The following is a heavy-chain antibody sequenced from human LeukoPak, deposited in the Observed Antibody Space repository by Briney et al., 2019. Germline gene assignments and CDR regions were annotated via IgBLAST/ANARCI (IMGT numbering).Heavy chain of an antibody. CDR1: GYSFPSYW. Sequence: GESLKISCKGSGYSFPSYWIAWVRQIPGKGLEWMWIIYPDDSDTRYSPSFQGQVTISADKSISTAYLQWSSLKASDTAMYYCARLDCSSTSCYRDYYYGMDVWGQGATVTVSS. CDR2: IYPDDSDT. CDR3: ARLDCSSTSCYRDYYYGMDV. J-gene: IGHJ6*02. V-gene: IGHV5-51*01. D-gene: IGHD2-2*02.